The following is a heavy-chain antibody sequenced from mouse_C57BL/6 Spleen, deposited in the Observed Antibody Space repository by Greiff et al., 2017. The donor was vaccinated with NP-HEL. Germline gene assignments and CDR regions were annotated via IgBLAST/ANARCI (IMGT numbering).Heavy chain of an antibody. CDR1: GFTFSSYT. V-gene: IGHV5-9*01. J-gene: IGHJ2*01. CDR2: ISGGGGNT. D-gene: IGHD2-4*01. Sequence: EVQVVESGGGLVKPGGSLKLSCAASGFTFSSYTMSWVRQTPEKRLEWVATISGGGGNTYYPDSVKGRFTISRDNAKNTLYLQMSSLRSEDTALYYCARPDDYDGVDYWGQGTTLTVSS. CDR3: ARPDDYDGVDY.